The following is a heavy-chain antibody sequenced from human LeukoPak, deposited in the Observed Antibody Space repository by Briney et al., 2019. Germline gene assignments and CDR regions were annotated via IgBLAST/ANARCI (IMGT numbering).Heavy chain of an antibody. CDR3: ARDYYDSSGYQSFFDAFDI. D-gene: IGHD3-22*01. J-gene: IGHJ3*02. CDR1: GYTFTSYY. Sequence: GASVKVSCKASGYTFTSYYMHWVRQAPGQGPEWMGIINPSGGSTSYAQKFQGRVTMTRDMSTSTVYMGLSSLRSEDTAVYYCARDYYDSSGYQSFFDAFDIWGQGTMVTVSS. CDR2: INPSGGST. V-gene: IGHV1-46*01.